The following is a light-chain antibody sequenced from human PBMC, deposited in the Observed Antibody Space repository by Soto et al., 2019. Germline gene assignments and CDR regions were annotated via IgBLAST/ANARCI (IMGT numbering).Light chain of an antibody. V-gene: IGKV1D-12*01. CDR3: QPANSFPLT. Sequence: DIQMTQSPSSVSASVGDRVTITCRASQDFSSWLVWYQQKPGEAPKLLIYGASTLHSGVPSRFSGSGSGTDFTLTTSSLQPEDFATYYCQPANSFPLTFGGGTKVEIK. J-gene: IGKJ4*01. CDR1: QDFSSW. CDR2: GAS.